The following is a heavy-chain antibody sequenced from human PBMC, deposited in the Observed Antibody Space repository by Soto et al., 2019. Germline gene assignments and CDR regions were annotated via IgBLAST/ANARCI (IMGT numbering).Heavy chain of an antibody. J-gene: IGHJ6*02. CDR3: ARGRPNYFYYGLDV. CDR1: GGSIKSDYY. V-gene: IGHV4-30-4*01. Sequence: SETLSRTCTVSGGSIKSDYYWAWVRRPPGGGLQWMGYKYYSGATDSDPSLEARVSFSVDTSKNQFFLNLTSVTVADTAVYFCARGRPNYFYYGLDVWGPGIPVTSP. CDR2: KYYSGAT.